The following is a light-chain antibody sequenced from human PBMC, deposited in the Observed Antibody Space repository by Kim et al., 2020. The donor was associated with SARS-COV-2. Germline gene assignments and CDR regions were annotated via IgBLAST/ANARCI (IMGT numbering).Light chain of an antibody. V-gene: IGLV6-57*03. CDR3: QSYENNFWV. Sequence: NFMLTQPHSVSESPGKTITISCTRSSGSIASNYVQWYQQRPGSAPTPVIYEDNQRPSGVPDRFSGSVDSSSNSASLTISGLKTEDEADHYCQSYENNFWVFGGGTKLSVL. CDR2: EDN. CDR1: SGSIASNY. J-gene: IGLJ3*02.